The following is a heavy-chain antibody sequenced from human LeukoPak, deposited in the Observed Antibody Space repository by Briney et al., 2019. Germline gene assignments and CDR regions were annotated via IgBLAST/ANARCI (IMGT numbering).Heavy chain of an antibody. D-gene: IGHD3-22*01. CDR1: GYTFTRYD. Sequence: ASVKVSCKASGYTFTRYDINWVRQATGQGLGWMGWMNPNSGNTGYAQKFQGRVTMTRDMSTSTVYMELSSLRSEDTAVYYCARGDSSGYYQAAFDIWGQGTMVTVSS. J-gene: IGHJ3*02. CDR3: ARGDSSGYYQAAFDI. V-gene: IGHV1-8*01. CDR2: MNPNSGNT.